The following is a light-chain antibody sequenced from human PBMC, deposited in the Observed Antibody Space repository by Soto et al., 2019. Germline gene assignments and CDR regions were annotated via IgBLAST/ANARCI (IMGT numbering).Light chain of an antibody. V-gene: IGLV1-44*01. CDR3: AAWDGSLNGYV. CDR1: YSKIGSKS. Sequence: QSVLTQPPSASGTAGQRVTNSCSGSYSKIGSKSVNWYQQLPGTAPKLLIYGNNQRPSGVPDRFSGSRSGTSASLAISGLRSEDEADYYCAAWDGSLNGYVFGTGTKVTVL. CDR2: GNN. J-gene: IGLJ1*01.